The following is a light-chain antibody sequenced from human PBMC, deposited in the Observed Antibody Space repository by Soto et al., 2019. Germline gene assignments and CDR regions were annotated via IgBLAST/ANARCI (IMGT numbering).Light chain of an antibody. Sequence: DIQMTQSPSSLSASVGNIITITCRASQSISRYLNWYQHKPVKAPKLLINAASSLERGVPSRFSGGGSATDFTLNISSLKTDDFANYYCQQNYRANPWTFGQGTRLEIK. J-gene: IGKJ5*01. CDR3: QQNYRANPWT. CDR1: QSISRY. CDR2: AAS. V-gene: IGKV1-39*01.